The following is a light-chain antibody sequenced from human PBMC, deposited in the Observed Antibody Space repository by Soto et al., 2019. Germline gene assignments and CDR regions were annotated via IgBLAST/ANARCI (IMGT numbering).Light chain of an antibody. CDR1: HSIHSW. CDR3: QQYNSFPLT. J-gene: IGKJ4*01. CDR2: KAS. V-gene: IGKV1-5*03. Sequence: DIQMTQSPLTLSASVGDRVTITCRASHSIHSWLAWYQQKPGKAPKFLINKASNLESGVPSRFSGSGSGTEFTLTISSLQPDDFATYYCQQYNSFPLTFGGGTK.